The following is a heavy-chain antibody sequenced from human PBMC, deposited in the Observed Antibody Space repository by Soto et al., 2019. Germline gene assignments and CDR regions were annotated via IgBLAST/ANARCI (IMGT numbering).Heavy chain of an antibody. J-gene: IGHJ4*02. V-gene: IGHV4-39*01. CDR3: ATHPPYGPLDH. CDR1: GGSISSSSNH. Sequence: QLQLQESGPGLVKPSKTLSLTCTVSGGSISSSSNHWGWIRQPPGKGLEWIGNIYYIENTYYNPSLKSRVTISVDTSKNQFSLRLTSVTAADTAVYYCATHPPYGPLDHWGQGTLVTVSS. CDR2: IYYIENT. D-gene: IGHD4-17*01.